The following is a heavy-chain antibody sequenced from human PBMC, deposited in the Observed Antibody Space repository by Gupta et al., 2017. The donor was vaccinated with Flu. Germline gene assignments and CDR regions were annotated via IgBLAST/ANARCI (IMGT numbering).Heavy chain of an antibody. V-gene: IGHV3-33*01. Sequence: YGMHWVRQAPGKGLEWVAVIWYDGSNKYYADSVKGRFTVSRDNSKNTLYLQMSSLRAEDTAVYYCARNYGVLWGQGTLVTVSS. CDR3: ARNYGVL. J-gene: IGHJ4*02. D-gene: IGHD3-10*01. CDR2: IWYDGSNK. CDR1: YG.